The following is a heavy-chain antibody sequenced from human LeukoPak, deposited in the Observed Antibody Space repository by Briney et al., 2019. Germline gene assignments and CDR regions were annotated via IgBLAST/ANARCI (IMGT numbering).Heavy chain of an antibody. D-gene: IGHD6-13*01. CDR3: ASSIPKLAAAGTGLFDY. V-gene: IGHV4-39*01. Sequence: PSETLSLTCTVSGGSISSSSYYWGWLRQPPGKGLEWIGSIYYSGSTYYNPSLKSRVTISVDTSKNQFSLKLSSVTAADTAVYYCASSIPKLAAAGTGLFDYWGQGTLVTVSS. CDR2: IYYSGST. J-gene: IGHJ4*02. CDR1: GGSISSSSYY.